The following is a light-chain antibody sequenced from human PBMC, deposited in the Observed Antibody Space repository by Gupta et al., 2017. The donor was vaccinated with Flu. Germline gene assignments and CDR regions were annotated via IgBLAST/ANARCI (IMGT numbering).Light chain of an antibody. J-gene: IGKJ4*01. CDR3: QQYANGPLT. CDR1: QDINKF. V-gene: IGKV1-33*01. Sequence: DIQMTQSPSSLAASVGDRVTITCQASQDINKFLNWYRQKPGKAPNILIFDTSNLEAGVPSRFSGSGTGTVFTFTINSLQPEDVATYYCQQYANGPLTFGGGTKVEI. CDR2: DTS.